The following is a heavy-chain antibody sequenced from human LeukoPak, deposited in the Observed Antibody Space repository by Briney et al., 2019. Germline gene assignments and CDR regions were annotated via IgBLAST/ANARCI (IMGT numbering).Heavy chain of an antibody. V-gene: IGHV3-7*01. J-gene: IGHJ4*02. CDR3: ARDDGGSLEH. CDR1: GFTFSNYW. D-gene: IGHD1-26*01. Sequence: GSLRLSCAASGFTFSNYWMAWVRQAPGKGLEWVANIKQDESTKHYVESVKGRFTISRDNTKNSLYLQMNSLRAEDSAVYYCARDDGGSLEHWSQGTLVTVSS. CDR2: IKQDESTK.